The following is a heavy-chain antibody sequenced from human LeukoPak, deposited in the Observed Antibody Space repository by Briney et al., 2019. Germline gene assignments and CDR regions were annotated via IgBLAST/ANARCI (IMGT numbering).Heavy chain of an antibody. J-gene: IGHJ4*02. D-gene: IGHD4-17*01. CDR1: GFTFSSYS. CDR2: ISSSSSYI. Sequence: GGSLRLSCAASGFTFSSYSMNWVRQAPGKGLEWVSSISSSSSYIYYADSVKGRFTISRDNAENSLYLQMNSLRAEDTAVYYCARDDSTDYGFDYWGQGTLVTVSS. CDR3: ARDDSTDYGFDY. V-gene: IGHV3-21*01.